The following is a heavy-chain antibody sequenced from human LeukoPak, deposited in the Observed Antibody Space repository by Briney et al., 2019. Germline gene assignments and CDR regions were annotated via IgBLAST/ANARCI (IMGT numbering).Heavy chain of an antibody. D-gene: IGHD3-3*01. Sequence: PSQTLSLTCTVSGGSISSGGYYWSWIRQHPGKGLEWIGYIYYSGSTYYNPSLKSRVTISVDTSKNQFSLKLSSVTAADTAVYYCARCQPREGYFYDFWSGYPDYWGQGTLVTVSS. V-gene: IGHV4-31*03. J-gene: IGHJ4*02. CDR3: ARCQPREGYFYDFWSGYPDY. CDR2: IYYSGST. CDR1: GGSISSGGYY.